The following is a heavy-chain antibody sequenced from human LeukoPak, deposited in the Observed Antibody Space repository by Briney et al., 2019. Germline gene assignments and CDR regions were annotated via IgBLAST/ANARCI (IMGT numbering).Heavy chain of an antibody. Sequence: PSETLSLTCTVSGGSISSSSYYWGWIRQPPGKGLEWIGSIYYSGSTYYNPSLKSRVTISVDTSKNQFSLKLSSVTAADTAVYYCARIDQWPYYGMDVWGQGTTVTVSS. D-gene: IGHD6-19*01. CDR3: ARIDQWPYYGMDV. CDR1: GGSISSSSYY. J-gene: IGHJ6*02. V-gene: IGHV4-39*01. CDR2: IYYSGST.